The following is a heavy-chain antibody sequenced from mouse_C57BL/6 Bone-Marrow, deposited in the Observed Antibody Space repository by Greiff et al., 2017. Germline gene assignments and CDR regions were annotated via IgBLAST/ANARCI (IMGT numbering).Heavy chain of an antibody. CDR3: ARCLLLRFYGYYAMDY. CDR2: IYPGSGST. J-gene: IGHJ4*01. D-gene: IGHD1-1*01. Sequence: QVQLQQPGAELVKPGASVKMSCKASGYTFTSYWITWVKQRPGQGLEWIGDIYPGSGSTNYNEKFKSKATLTVDTSSSTAYMQLSSLTSEDSAVYYCARCLLLRFYGYYAMDYWGQGTSVTVSS. V-gene: IGHV1-55*01. CDR1: GYTFTSYW.